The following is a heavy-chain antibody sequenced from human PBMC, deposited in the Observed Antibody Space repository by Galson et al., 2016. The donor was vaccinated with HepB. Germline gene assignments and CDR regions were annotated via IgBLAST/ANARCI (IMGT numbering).Heavy chain of an antibody. CDR1: GFTFSFSVYW. CDR3: GKHGGFDY. J-gene: IGHJ4*02. Sequence: SLRLSCAASGFTFSFSVYWMSWVRQAPGKGLEWVANIAGDGNKKYYVDSVKGRFTISRDNSKNMLYLFMNSLRAEDTAVYYCGKHGGFDYWGQGALVIVSS. V-gene: IGHV3-7*05. CDR2: IAGDGNKK. D-gene: IGHD3-16*01.